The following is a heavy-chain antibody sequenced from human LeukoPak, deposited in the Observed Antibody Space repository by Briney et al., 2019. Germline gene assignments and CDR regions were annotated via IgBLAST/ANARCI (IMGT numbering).Heavy chain of an antibody. CDR1: GGTFSIYA. J-gene: IGHJ4*02. CDR3: ARAAAFGYYYFDY. V-gene: IGHV1-69*13. CDR2: ITPIFGTA. D-gene: IGHD3-22*01. Sequence: SVKVSFKASGGTFSIYAISWVRQAPGQGLEWMGGITPIFGTANYAQKFQGRVTITADESTSTAYMELSSLRSEDTAVYYCARAAAFGYYYFDYWGQGTLVTVSS.